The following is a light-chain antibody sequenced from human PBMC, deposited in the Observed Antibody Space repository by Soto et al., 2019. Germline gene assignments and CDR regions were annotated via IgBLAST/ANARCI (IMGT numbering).Light chain of an antibody. Sequence: QSALTQPASVSGSPGQWITISCTGTSSDVGGYNYVSWYQQHPGKAPKLMIYDVSNRPSGVSNRFSGSKSGNTASLTIFGLQAEDEADYYCSSYTSSSTLYVFGTGTKVTVL. J-gene: IGLJ1*01. CDR1: SSDVGGYNY. CDR3: SSYTSSSTLYV. V-gene: IGLV2-14*01. CDR2: DVS.